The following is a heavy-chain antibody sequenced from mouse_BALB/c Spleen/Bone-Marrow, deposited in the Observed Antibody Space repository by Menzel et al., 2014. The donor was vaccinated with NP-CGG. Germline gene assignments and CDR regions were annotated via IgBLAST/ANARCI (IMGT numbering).Heavy chain of an antibody. D-gene: IGHD1-1*01. V-gene: IGHV14-3*02. CDR2: IDPANGNT. CDR1: GFNIXDTY. CDR3: ARYYYGSSYFDY. J-gene: IGHJ2*01. Sequence: VQQKQSGAELVKPGASVKLSCTASGFNIXDTYMHWVKQRPEQGLEWIGRIDPANGNTKYDPKFQGKATITADTSSNTAYLQLSSLTSEDTAVYYCARYYYGSSYFDYWGQGTTLTVSS.